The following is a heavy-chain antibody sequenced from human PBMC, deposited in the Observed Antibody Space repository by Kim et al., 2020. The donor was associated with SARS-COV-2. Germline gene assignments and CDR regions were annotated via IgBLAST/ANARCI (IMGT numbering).Heavy chain of an antibody. V-gene: IGHV3-48*04. J-gene: IGHJ6*02. CDR2: ISSSSSTI. CDR1: GFTFSSYS. D-gene: IGHD2-2*01. CDR3: AHLPMVVPAARTYYYYYGMDV. Sequence: GGSLRLSCAASGFTFSSYSMNWVRQAPGKGLEWVSYISSSSSTIYYADSVKGRFTISRDNAKNSLYLQMNSLRAEDTAVYYCAHLPMVVPAARTYYYYYGMDVWGQGTTVTVSS.